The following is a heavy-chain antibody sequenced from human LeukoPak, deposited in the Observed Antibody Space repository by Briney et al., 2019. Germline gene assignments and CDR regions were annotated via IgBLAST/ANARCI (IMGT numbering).Heavy chain of an antibody. CDR1: GYSFTKFW. V-gene: IGHV5-51*01. CDR3: ARQGGVRMSQEYFDL. CDR2: IYPGDSDT. Sequence: GESLKISCKGSGYSFTKFWIGWVRQMPGKGLEWMGIIYPGDSDTRYSPSFQGQVTISADKSISTAYLQWSSLKASDTAMYYCARQGGVRMSQEYFDLWGRGTLVTVSS. D-gene: IGHD2-8*01. J-gene: IGHJ2*01.